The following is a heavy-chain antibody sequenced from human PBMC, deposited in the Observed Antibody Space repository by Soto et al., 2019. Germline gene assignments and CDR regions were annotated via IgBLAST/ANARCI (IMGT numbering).Heavy chain of an antibody. CDR1: GYTFTSYD. V-gene: IGHV1-8*01. CDR3: ARGRWALYAFWSGSYHTLGYYYYGMDV. J-gene: IGHJ6*02. D-gene: IGHD3-3*01. Sequence: ASVKVSCKASGYTFTSYDINWVRQATGQGLEWMGWMNPNSGNTGYAQKFQGRVTMTRNTSISTAYMELSSLRSEDTAVYYCARGRWALYAFWSGSYHTLGYYYYGMDVWGQGTTVTVSS. CDR2: MNPNSGNT.